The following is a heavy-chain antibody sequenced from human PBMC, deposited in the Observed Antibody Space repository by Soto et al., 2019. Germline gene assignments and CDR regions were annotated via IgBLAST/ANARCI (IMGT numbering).Heavy chain of an antibody. D-gene: IGHD3-16*01. CDR1: GFTFSSYA. V-gene: IGHV3-23*01. CDR2: ISGSGGST. CDR3: AIHWGDRESYYYYYMDV. J-gene: IGHJ6*03. Sequence: PGGSLRLSCAASGFTFSSYAMSWVRQAPGKGLEWVSAISGSGGSTYYADSVKGRFTISRDNSKNTLYLQMNSLRAEDTAVYYCAIHWGDRESYYYYYMDVWGKGTTVTV.